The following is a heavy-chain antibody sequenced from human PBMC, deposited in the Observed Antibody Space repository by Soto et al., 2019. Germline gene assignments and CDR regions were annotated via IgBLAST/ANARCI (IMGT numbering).Heavy chain of an antibody. D-gene: IGHD3-10*01. J-gene: IGHJ4*02. CDR1: GVSISRGFSY. CDR3: ARHSGDVYTPWDS. V-gene: IGHV4-39*01. CDR2: IHDRGNT. Sequence: QLQLQESGPGLVKPSETLSLTCNVSGVSISRGFSYWGWIRQPPGKGLEWIASIHDRGNTYYNPSFRSRVTITIDSSTNQFSLRLSSVTATDTAIFYCARHSGDVYTPWDSWGPGTQVTFSS.